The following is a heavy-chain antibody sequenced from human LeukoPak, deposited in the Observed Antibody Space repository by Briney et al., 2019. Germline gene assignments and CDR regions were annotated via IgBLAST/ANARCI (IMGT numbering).Heavy chain of an antibody. CDR2: IKQDGSEK. CDR1: GFTFSSYG. CDR3: ARVSFGYCSTTSCYDALYFDY. D-gene: IGHD2-2*03. J-gene: IGHJ4*02. V-gene: IGHV3-7*05. Sequence: GRSLRLSCAASGFTFSSYGMHWVRQAPGRGLEWVANIKQDGSEKHYVDSVKGRFTISRDNAKNSLNLQMSSLRAEDTAVYYCARVSFGYCSTTSCYDALYFDYWGQGTLVTVSS.